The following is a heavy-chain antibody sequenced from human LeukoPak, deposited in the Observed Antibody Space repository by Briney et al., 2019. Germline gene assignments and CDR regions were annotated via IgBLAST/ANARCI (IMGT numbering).Heavy chain of an antibody. V-gene: IGHV1-24*01. CDR1: GYTLTELS. CDR3: ATSIVWPAAEYFQH. J-gene: IGHJ1*01. CDR2: FDPEDGET. D-gene: IGHD2-15*01. Sequence: ASVKVSCKVSGYTLTELSMHWVRQAPGKGLEWMGGFDPEDGETIYAQKFQGRVTMTEDTSTDTAYMELSSLRSEDTAAYYCATSIVWPAAEYFQHWGQGTLVTVSS.